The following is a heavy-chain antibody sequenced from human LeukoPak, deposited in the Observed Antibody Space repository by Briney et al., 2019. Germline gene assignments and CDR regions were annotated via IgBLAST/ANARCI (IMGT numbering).Heavy chain of an antibody. CDR3: ARRGYFDY. J-gene: IGHJ4*02. CDR2: IYYSGSA. CDR1: GGSMSDYY. V-gene: IGHV4-59*08. Sequence: SETLSLTCTVSGGSMSDYYWGWIRQPPGKRLEWIGHIYYSGSAYYNPSLKSRVTISIDTPKNQFSLKLTSVTAADTAIYYCARRGYFDYWGQGILVTVSA.